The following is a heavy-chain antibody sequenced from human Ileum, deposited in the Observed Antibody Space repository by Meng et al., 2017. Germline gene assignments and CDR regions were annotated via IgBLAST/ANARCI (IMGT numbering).Heavy chain of an antibody. Sequence: EEQVVESGGGLVQPEGSLRLSCAASGFTFSSYWMHWVRQAPGKGLVWVARINTDGSDTRYADSVKGRFTISRDNAQNMVYLQMNSLRAEDTAVYYCARDKPHNWFDPWGQGTLVTVSS. J-gene: IGHJ5*02. V-gene: IGHV3-74*01. CDR2: INTDGSDT. CDR3: ARDKPHNWFDP. CDR1: GFTFSSYW.